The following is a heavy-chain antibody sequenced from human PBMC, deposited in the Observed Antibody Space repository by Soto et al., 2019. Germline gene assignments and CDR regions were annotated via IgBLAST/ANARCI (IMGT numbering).Heavy chain of an antibody. Sequence: PGGSLRLSCAASRFTFSTYEMNWVRQAPGKGLEWVSYISSSGYTVYYADSVKGRFTISRDNTRNSLYLQMNSLRDEDTALYYCVRYCSTTLCNGVATRTFDYWRQGTLVTVSS. D-gene: IGHD2-2*01. J-gene: IGHJ4*02. CDR3: VRYCSTTLCNGVATRTFDY. CDR2: ISSSGYTV. V-gene: IGHV3-48*03. CDR1: RFTFSTYE.